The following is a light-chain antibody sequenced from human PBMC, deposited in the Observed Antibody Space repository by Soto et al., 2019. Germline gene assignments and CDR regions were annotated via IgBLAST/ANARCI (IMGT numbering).Light chain of an antibody. CDR2: DAS. CDR1: QRDGGY. V-gene: IGKV3-11*01. CDR3: HQRSNWPPLT. Sequence: EIVLTQSPATLSLSPGERATLSCRASQRDGGYLDWYQQKPGQATRLLIYDASNRASGIPARFSGSGSGTDFTLTISSREPEDLAVYYCHQRSNWPPLTFGGGTKVEIK. J-gene: IGKJ4*01.